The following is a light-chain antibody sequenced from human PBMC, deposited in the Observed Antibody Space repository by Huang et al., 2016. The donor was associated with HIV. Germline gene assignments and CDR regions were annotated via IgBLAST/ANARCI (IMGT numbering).Light chain of an antibody. J-gene: IGKJ2*01. V-gene: IGKV3-15*01. CDR1: QSVSSN. CDR3: QQYNNWPPYT. Sequence: EIVMTQSPVTLSVSPGERATLSCRASQSVSSNLAWYQQKPGQAPRLLSYGAFTRATGIPARFSGSGSGTEFTLTISSLQSEDFAVYYCQQYNNWPPYTFGQGTKLEIK. CDR2: GAF.